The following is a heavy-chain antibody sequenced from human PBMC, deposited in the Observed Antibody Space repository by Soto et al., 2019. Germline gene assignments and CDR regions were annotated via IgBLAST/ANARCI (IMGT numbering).Heavy chain of an antibody. Sequence: ASVKVSCKTSGFTFTTYPITWVRQAPGQGLEWMGWITSYDGNPDYPQKLQGRVTMTTDTSTSTAYMELRSLRSDDTAVYYCARIRDPHYYYMDVWGKGTTVTAP. CDR1: GFTFTTYP. J-gene: IGHJ6*03. CDR3: ARIRDPHYYYMDV. V-gene: IGHV1-18*01. CDR2: ITSYDGNP.